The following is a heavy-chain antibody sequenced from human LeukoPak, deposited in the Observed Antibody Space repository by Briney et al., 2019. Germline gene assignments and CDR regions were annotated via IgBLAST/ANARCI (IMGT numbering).Heavy chain of an antibody. CDR2: ITGTGGST. J-gene: IGHJ3*02. CDR3: AKDRKVVRVRAVADDAFDI. Sequence: GGSLRLSCAASGFTFSNYAMSWVRQAPGRGLDWVSGITGTGGSTYYADSVKGRFTISRDNSKNTLYLQMNSLRAEDTAVYYCAKDRKVVRVRAVADDAFDIWGQGTMVTVSS. D-gene: IGHD6-19*01. V-gene: IGHV3-23*01. CDR1: GFTFSNYA.